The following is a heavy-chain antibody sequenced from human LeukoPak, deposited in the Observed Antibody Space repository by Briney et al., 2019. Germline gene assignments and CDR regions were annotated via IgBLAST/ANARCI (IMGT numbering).Heavy chain of an antibody. D-gene: IGHD2-2*01. CDR3: ARDPRWLTPDCTSTSCYENYFDP. Sequence: AETLSLTCGVSGYSISSGYQWAWIRQSPGKGLEWIGSIYHSGSAHYNPSLKSRVTISVETSKNQFSLNMYSVTAADTAVYYCARDPRWLTPDCTSTSCYENYFDPWGQGTLVTVSS. CDR2: IYHSGSA. J-gene: IGHJ5*02. CDR1: GYSISSGYQ. V-gene: IGHV4-38-2*02.